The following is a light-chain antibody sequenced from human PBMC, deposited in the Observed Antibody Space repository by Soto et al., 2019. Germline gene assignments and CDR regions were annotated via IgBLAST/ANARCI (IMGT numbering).Light chain of an antibody. J-gene: IGKJ5*01. Sequence: VLTQSPGALSLSPGERATLSCTASQSVSSSYLAWYQQQPGQAPRLLIYGASSRAPGIPDRFSGSGSGTDFTLTISILEPEYFAVYYCQQYGSSVTLGQGTRLEI. CDR3: QQYGSSVT. CDR2: GAS. V-gene: IGKV3-20*01. CDR1: QSVSSSY.